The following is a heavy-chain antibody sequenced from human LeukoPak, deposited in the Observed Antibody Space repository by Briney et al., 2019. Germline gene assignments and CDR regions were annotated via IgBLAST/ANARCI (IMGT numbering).Heavy chain of an antibody. CDR1: GFTFSDHY. Sequence: GGSLRLSCAVSGFTFSDHYMDWVRQAPGKGLEWVGRSRNRAKSYTTDYAASVKGRFTISRDDSKSTLYLQMNSLETEDTAVYYCSRDATGAHWGQGPLVSVPS. J-gene: IGHJ4*02. CDR3: SRDATGAH. D-gene: IGHD4/OR15-4a*01. V-gene: IGHV3-72*01. CDR2: SRNRAKSYTT.